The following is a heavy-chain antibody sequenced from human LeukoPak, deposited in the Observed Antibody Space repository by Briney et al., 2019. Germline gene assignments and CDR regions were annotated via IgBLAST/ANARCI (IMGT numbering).Heavy chain of an antibody. D-gene: IGHD3-10*02. V-gene: IGHV3-48*01. CDR1: GFTFSSYS. Sequence: GSLRLSCAASGFTFSSYSMNWVRQSPGKGLEWLLYISGGSDTRYHADSLKGRFTISRDNAKNSLYLQMNSLRAEDTAVYYCARDVRSLMDVWGQGTTVTVS. J-gene: IGHJ6*02. CDR3: ARDVRSLMDV. CDR2: ISGGSDTR.